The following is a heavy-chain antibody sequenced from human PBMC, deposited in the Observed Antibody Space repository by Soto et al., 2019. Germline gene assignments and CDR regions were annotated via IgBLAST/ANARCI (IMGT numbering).Heavy chain of an antibody. J-gene: IGHJ4*02. CDR3: AKAPSEYIWGSYLRYYEH. CDR1: GFPFSNYA. CDR2: ISGRTGHA. V-gene: IGHV3-23*01. D-gene: IGHD3-16*02. Sequence: EVQMLESGGGLVQPGGSLRLSCAASGFPFSNYAMSWVRQAPGKELEWVAVISGRTGHAFYADSVKDRFTISSDNSKETLYLQMDSLRAEDTAVYYCAKAPSEYIWGSYLRYYEHWGQGTPVTVSS.